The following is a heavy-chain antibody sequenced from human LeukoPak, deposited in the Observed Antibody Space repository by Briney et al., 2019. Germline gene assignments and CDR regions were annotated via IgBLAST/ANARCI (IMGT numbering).Heavy chain of an antibody. Sequence: GGSLRLSCAASGFTFEDYAMHWVRQAPGKGLEWVSGISWNSGSIAYADSVKGRFTISRDDAKNSLYLQMNSLRAEDTALYYCAKDIWGDYLNGFDYWGQGTLVTVSS. CDR3: AKDIWGDYLNGFDY. V-gene: IGHV3-9*01. J-gene: IGHJ4*02. CDR2: ISWNSGSI. CDR1: GFTFEDYA. D-gene: IGHD4-17*01.